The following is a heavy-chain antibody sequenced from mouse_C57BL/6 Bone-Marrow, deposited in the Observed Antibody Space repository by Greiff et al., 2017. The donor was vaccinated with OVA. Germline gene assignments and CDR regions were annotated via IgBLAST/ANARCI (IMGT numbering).Heavy chain of an antibody. CDR2: IDPETGGT. CDR3: TTAQGYYAMDY. J-gene: IGHJ4*01. CDR1: GYTFTDYE. D-gene: IGHD3-2*02. Sequence: QVQLKQSGAELVRPGASVTLSCKASGYTFTDYEMHWVKQTPVHGLEWIGAIDPETGGTAYKQKFKGKAILTADKSSSTAYMELRSLTSEDSAVYYCTTAQGYYAMDYWGQGTSVTVSS. V-gene: IGHV1-15*01.